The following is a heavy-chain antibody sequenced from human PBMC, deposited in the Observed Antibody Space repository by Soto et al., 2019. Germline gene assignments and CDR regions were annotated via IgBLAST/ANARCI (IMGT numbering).Heavy chain of an antibody. CDR3: AGRPYYYYGMDV. J-gene: IGHJ6*02. CDR1: GGSISSGDYY. CDR2: IYYSGST. Sequence: PSETLSLTCTVSGGSISSGDYYWSWIRQPPGKGLEWIGYIYYSGSTYYNPSLKSRVTISVDTSKNQFSLKLSSVTAADTAVYYCAGRPYYYYGMDVWGQGTTVTVS. V-gene: IGHV4-30-4*01.